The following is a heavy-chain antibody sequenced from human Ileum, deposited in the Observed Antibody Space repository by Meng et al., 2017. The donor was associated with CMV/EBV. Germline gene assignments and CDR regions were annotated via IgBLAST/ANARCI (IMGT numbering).Heavy chain of an antibody. CDR1: GYSFTSYW. CDR3: ARQNCDGGSCPLRRFFDY. J-gene: IGHJ4*03. Sequence: GGSLRLSCKASGYSFTSYWIGWVRQMPGKGLEWMGIIYPGDSDTIYSPSFQGQVTISADKSVNTAYLQWSSLKASDTAMYYCARQNCDGGSCPLRRFFDYWGQGTRVTGYS. CDR2: IYPGDSDT. D-gene: IGHD2-15*01. V-gene: IGHV5-51*01.